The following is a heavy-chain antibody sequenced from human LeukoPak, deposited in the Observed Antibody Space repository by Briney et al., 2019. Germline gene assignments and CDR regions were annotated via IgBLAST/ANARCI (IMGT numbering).Heavy chain of an antibody. D-gene: IGHD5-24*01. V-gene: IGHV3-23*01. CDR3: ARDIQLST. Sequence: GGSMRLSCAASGFTFSDSAMTWVRQAPGKGLDWVSLISFSGANSYYADSVKGRFTISRDNSKDTLFLQMNSLRAEDTAIYYCARDIQLSTWGLGTMVTVSS. CDR2: ISFSGANS. J-gene: IGHJ3*01. CDR1: GFTFSDSA.